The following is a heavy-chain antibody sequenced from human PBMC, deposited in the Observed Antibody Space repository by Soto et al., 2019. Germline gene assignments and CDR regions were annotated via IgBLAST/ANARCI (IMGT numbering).Heavy chain of an antibody. CDR1: GFTFSRYN. CDR3: AKEVHFYVILTGSRSYYGMDV. D-gene: IGHD3-9*01. J-gene: IGHJ6*02. V-gene: IGHV3-48*01. CDR2: ISASSSSI. Sequence: PGGSLRLSCEASGFTFSRYNMNWVRQAPGKGLDWVSYISASSSSIFYADSVKGRFTISRDNAKNSLYLQMNSLRAEDTAVYYCAKEVHFYVILTGSRSYYGMDVWGQGTTVSVSS.